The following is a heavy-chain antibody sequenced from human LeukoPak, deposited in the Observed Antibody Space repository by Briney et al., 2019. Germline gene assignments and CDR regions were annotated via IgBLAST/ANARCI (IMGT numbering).Heavy chain of an antibody. J-gene: IGHJ5*02. CDR1: GASLNSCY. CDR2: IYSGGST. V-gene: IGHV4-4*07. Sequence: SETLYLTCTVSGASLNSCYWSWIRQPAGKGLEWIGRIYSGGSTHYNPSLKSRVTISVDTSKNQFSLKLKSVTAADTAVYYCARLCENYEGSRIDLWGQGTLVTVSS. D-gene: IGHD3-10*01. CDR3: ARLCENYEGSRIDL.